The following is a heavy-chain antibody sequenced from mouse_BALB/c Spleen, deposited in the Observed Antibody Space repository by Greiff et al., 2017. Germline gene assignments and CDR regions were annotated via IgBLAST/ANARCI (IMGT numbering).Heavy chain of an antibody. CDR2: INSNGGST. CDR3: ARHPPVVAPRDGFDV. J-gene: IGHJ1*01. V-gene: IGHV5-6-2*01. D-gene: IGHD1-1*01. Sequence: EVKLMESGGGLVKLGGSLKLSCAASGFTFSSYYMSWVRQTPEKRLELVAAINSNGGSTYYPDTVKGRFTISRDNAKNTLYLQMSSLKSEDTALYYCARHPPVVAPRDGFDVWGAGTTVTVSS. CDR1: GFTFSSYY.